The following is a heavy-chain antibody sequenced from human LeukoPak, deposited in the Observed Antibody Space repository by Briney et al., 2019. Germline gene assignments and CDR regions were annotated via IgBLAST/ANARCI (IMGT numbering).Heavy chain of an antibody. Sequence: PSETLSLTCAVYGGSFSGYYWSWIRQPPGKGLEWIGEINHSGSTNYNPSLKSRVTISVDTSKNQFSLKLSPVTAADTAVYYCARSNRRGFDYWGQGTLVTVSS. J-gene: IGHJ4*02. CDR1: GGSFSGYY. CDR3: ARSNRRGFDY. CDR2: INHSGST. D-gene: IGHD3-16*01. V-gene: IGHV4-34*01.